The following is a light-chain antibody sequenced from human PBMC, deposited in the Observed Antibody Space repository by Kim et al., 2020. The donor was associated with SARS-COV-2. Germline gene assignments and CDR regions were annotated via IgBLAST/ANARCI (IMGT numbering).Light chain of an antibody. CDR3: QTWGPGIRV. J-gene: IGLJ3*02. CDR1: RGNRKYA. V-gene: IGLV4-69*01. CDR2: VNSDGSH. Sequence: ASVKLTCTRDRGNRKYAVAWHQQRAEKGPRYLMKVNSDGSHNKGDGIPDRFSGSASGAERYLTISSLQSEDEADYYCQTWGPGIRVFGGGTQLTVL.